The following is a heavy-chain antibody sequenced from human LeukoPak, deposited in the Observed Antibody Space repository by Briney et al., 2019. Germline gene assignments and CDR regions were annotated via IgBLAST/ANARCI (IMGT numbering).Heavy chain of an antibody. CDR3: ARDPKSAVGYYYFGMEV. J-gene: IGHJ6*02. CDR1: GGSVSSGGYY. Sequence: SETLSLTCNVSGGSVSSGGYYWNWIRQPPGKGLEWIGHVSYSGSTNYNPSLKSRVTISLDTSKNQFSLKLCSMTAADTAVYFCARDPKSAVGYYYFGMEVWGQGITVTVSS. V-gene: IGHV4-61*08. D-gene: IGHD6-19*01. CDR2: VSYSGST.